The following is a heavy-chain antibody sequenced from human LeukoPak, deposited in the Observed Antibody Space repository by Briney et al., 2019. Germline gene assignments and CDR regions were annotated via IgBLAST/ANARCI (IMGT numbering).Heavy chain of an antibody. CDR2: INHSGST. D-gene: IGHD3-22*01. CDR3: ARGRAYDSSGYAY. J-gene: IGHJ4*02. Sequence: SETLSLTCAVYGGSFSGYYWSWIRQPPGKGLEWIGEINHSGSTNYNPSLKSRVTISVDTSKNQFSLKLSHVTAADTAVYYCARGRAYDSSGYAYWGQGTLVTVSS. CDR1: GGSFSGYY. V-gene: IGHV4-34*01.